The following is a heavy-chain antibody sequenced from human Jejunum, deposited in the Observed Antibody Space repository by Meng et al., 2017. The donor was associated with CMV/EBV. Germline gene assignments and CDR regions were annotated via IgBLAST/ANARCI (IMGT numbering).Heavy chain of an antibody. CDR1: GYIFTTYF. D-gene: IGHD5-18*01. CDR3: ASDISGNSYAYDQ. J-gene: IGHJ5*02. V-gene: IGHV1-69*08. Sequence: SGYIFTTYFMHWVRQAPGQGLEWMGRIILILGTPNHAQKFQGRVSITADKSTSTVYMELNSLRSEDTAIYYCASDISGNSYAYDQWGQGTLVTVSS. CDR2: IILILGTP.